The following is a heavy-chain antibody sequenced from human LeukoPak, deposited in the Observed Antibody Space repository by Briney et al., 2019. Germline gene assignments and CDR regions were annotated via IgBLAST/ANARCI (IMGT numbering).Heavy chain of an antibody. D-gene: IGHD5-18*01. CDR2: ISSSGSTI. J-gene: IGHJ4*02. CDR1: GFTFSTYS. CDR3: AKDESQLWLLNY. Sequence: QTGGSLRLSCAASGFTFSTYSMNWVRQAPGKGLEWVSYISSSGSTIYYADSVKGRFTISRDNAKNSLYLQMNSLRAEDTAVYYCAKDESQLWLLNYWGQGTLVTVSS. V-gene: IGHV3-48*01.